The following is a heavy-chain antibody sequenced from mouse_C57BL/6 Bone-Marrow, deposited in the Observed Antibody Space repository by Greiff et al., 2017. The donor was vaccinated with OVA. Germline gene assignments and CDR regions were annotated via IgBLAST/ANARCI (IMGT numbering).Heavy chain of an antibody. V-gene: IGHV14-4*01. CDR2: IDPENGDT. CDR1: GFNIKDDY. D-gene: IGHD3-2*02. CDR3: TTGGSAQTTWFAY. J-gene: IGHJ3*01. Sequence: VQLQQSGAELVRPGASVKLSCTASGFNIKDDYMHWVKQRPEQGLEWIGWIDPENGDTEYASKFQGKATITADTSSNTAYLQLSSLTSEDTAVYYCTTGGSAQTTWFAYWGPGALVTVSA.